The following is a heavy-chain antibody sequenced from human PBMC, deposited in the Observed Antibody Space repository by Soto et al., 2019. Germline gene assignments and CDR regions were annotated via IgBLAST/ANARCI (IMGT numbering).Heavy chain of an antibody. J-gene: IGHJ4*02. D-gene: IGHD3-10*01. CDR2: IGASGAGT. V-gene: IGHV3-23*01. CDR3: GLRKTGSFFDY. Sequence: PGGSLRLSCAASGFTFSTYAMSWVRQAPGKGLEWVSGIGASGAGTYYAESVKGRFTISRDNSKNTLHLQMNSLRAEDTAVYYCGLRKTGSFFDYWGRGTLVPVSS. CDR1: GFTFSTYA.